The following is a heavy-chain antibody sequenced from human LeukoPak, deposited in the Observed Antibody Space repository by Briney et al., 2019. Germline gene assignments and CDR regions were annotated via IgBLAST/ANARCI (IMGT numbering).Heavy chain of an antibody. CDR3: ARDLNYYDSSGYNYYYYMDV. J-gene: IGHJ6*03. D-gene: IGHD3-22*01. V-gene: IGHV4-59*01. CDR2: IYYSGST. Sequence: PSETLSLTCTVSVGSISSYYWSCIRQPPGKGLEWIVYIYYSGSTNYNPSLKSRVTISVDTSKNQFSLKLSSVTAADTAVYYCARDLNYYDSSGYNYYYYMDVWGKGTTVTVSS. CDR1: VGSISSYY.